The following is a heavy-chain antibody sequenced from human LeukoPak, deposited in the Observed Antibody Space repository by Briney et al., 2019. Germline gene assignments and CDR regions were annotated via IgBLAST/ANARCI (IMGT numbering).Heavy chain of an antibody. CDR3: AKTQGYYDA. CDR1: GFTFSNYA. CDR2: IYGSDDKT. V-gene: IGHV3-23*01. Sequence: GGSLRLSCVASGFTFSNYAMSWVRQAPGKGLERVSGIYGSDDKTVYGDAVKGRFTISRDNSKNTLYLQMNSLRADDTAVYYCAKTQGYYDAWGPGALVTVSS. D-gene: IGHD2-15*01. J-gene: IGHJ5*02.